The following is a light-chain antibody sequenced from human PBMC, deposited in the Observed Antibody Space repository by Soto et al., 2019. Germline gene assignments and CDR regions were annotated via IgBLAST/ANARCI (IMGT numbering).Light chain of an antibody. V-gene: IGLV2-18*02. J-gene: IGLJ1*01. Sequence: QSALTQPPSVSGSPGQSVTISCTGTSSDVGKYDRVSWYQQPPGTAPKLIIYEVTNRPSGVPARFSGSKSGNTASLTISGLQAEDEADYYCSSYTSISRYVFGAGTKLTVL. CDR3: SSYTSISRYV. CDR1: SSDVGKYDR. CDR2: EVT.